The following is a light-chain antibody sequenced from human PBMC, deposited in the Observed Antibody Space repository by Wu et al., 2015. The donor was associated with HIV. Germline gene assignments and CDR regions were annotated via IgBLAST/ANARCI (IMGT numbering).Light chain of an antibody. J-gene: IGKJ1*01. CDR3: QQYSGSPWT. CDR2: GAS. V-gene: IGKV3-20*01. CDR1: QSVSSSY. Sequence: EIVLTQSPGTLSLSPGERATLFCRASQSVSSSYLAWYQQKPGQAPRLLIYGASSRATGIPDRFSGSGSGTDFTLTISRLEPEDFAVYSCQQYSGSPWTFGQGTKVEIK.